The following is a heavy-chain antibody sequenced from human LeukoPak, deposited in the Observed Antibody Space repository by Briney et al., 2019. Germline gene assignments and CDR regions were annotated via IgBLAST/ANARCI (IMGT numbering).Heavy chain of an antibody. J-gene: IGHJ4*02. Sequence: EASVKVSCKASGYTFTGYYIHWVRQATGQGLEWMGWMSTNNDITGYAQKFQGRVTMTRSTSMSTAYMELSSLRSEDTAVYYCARPRSAYYDSSGFYIWGQGSLVTVSS. D-gene: IGHD3-22*01. V-gene: IGHV1-8*02. CDR2: MSTNNDIT. CDR3: ARPRSAYYDSSGFYI. CDR1: GYTFTGYY.